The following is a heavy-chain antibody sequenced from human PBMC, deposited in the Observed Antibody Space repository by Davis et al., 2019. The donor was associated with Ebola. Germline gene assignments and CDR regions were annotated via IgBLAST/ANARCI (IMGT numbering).Heavy chain of an antibody. CDR1: GGTFSSYA. CDR2: IIPIFGTA. D-gene: IGHD3-10*01. Sequence: SVTVSCRASGGTFSSYAISWVRQAPGQGLEWMGGIIPIFGTANDAQKFQGRVTITADESTSTAYMELSSLRPEDTAVYYCARENQFGFDPWGQGTLVTVSS. V-gene: IGHV1-69*13. J-gene: IGHJ5*02. CDR3: ARENQFGFDP.